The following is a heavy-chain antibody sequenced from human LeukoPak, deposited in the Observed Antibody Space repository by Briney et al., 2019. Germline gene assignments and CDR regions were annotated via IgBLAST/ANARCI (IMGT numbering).Heavy chain of an antibody. CDR2: INPSGDST. CDR3: ARTAARQDAFNI. D-gene: IGHD6-25*01. V-gene: IGHV1-46*01. Sequence: GASVKVSCKASGYTFTSYYMHWVRQAPGQGLAWMGMINPSGDSTTYAQKFQDRVTMTRDTSTSTVYMELSSLLSDDTAVYYCARTAARQDAFNIWGQGTKVTVSS. J-gene: IGHJ3*02. CDR1: GYTFTSYY.